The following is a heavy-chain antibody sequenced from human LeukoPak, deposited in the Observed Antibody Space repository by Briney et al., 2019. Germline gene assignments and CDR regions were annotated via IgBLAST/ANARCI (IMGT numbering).Heavy chain of an antibody. J-gene: IGHJ3*02. CDR2: IYYSGST. CDR1: GGSISSYY. Sequence: SETLSLTCTVSGGSISSYYWSWIRQPPGKGLEWIGYIYYSGSTNYNPSLKSRVTISVDTSKNQFSLKLSSVTAADTAVYYCARENSSGGSYWEAFDTWGQGTMVTVSS. V-gene: IGHV4-59*01. CDR3: ARENSSGGSYWEAFDT. D-gene: IGHD1-26*01.